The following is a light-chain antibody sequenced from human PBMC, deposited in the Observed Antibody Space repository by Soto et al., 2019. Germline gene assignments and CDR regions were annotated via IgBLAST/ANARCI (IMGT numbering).Light chain of an antibody. CDR1: QSISSW. V-gene: IGKV1-5*03. J-gene: IGKJ1*01. CDR3: QQYNSYPS. Sequence: DIQMTQSPSTLSASVGDRVTITCRASQSISSWLAWYQQKPGKAPKLLIYKSSSLERGVPSRFSGSGSGTEFTLTISSLQPDDFAIYYCQQYNSYPSFGRGTKVEIK. CDR2: KSS.